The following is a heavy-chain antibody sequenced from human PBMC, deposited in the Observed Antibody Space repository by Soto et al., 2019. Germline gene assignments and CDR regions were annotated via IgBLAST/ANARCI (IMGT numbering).Heavy chain of an antibody. CDR3: ARDGDVNTGFGKDY. J-gene: IGHJ4*02. D-gene: IGHD3-16*01. Sequence: VQLVESGGGVVQPGRSLRLSCAASGFTFSSYGMHWVRQAPGKGLGWVAFIWHDGGNKFYAESVKCRFTISRDNSKNTLYLQMTSLSAEDTAMYYCARDGDVNTGFGKDYWGQGTLVTVSS. V-gene: IGHV3-33*01. CDR2: IWHDGGNK. CDR1: GFTFSSYG.